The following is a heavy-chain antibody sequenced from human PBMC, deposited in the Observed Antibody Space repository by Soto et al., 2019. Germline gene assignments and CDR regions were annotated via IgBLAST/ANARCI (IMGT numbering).Heavy chain of an antibody. J-gene: IGHJ3*02. CDR2: INHSGST. CDR3: AREGGRRITIFGVVAAPEIRAFDI. D-gene: IGHD3-3*01. V-gene: IGHV4-34*01. Sequence: SETLSLTYAVYGGSFSGYYWSWIRQPPGKGLEWIGEINHSGSTNYNPSLKSRVTISVDTSKNQFSLKLSSVTAADTAVYYCAREGGRRITIFGVVAAPEIRAFDIWGQGTMVTVSS. CDR1: GGSFSGYY.